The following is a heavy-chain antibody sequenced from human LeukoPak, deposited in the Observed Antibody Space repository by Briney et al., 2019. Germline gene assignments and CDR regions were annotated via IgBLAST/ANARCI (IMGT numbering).Heavy chain of an antibody. Sequence: GGSLRLSCAASGFTVSSSYMSWVRQAPGKGLEWVSALYSGYSTYYADSVKGRFTISRDNSKNTLYLQMNNLRAEDTAVYYCAKCTSTCYANAFHIWGQGTMVTVSS. J-gene: IGHJ3*02. D-gene: IGHD2-2*01. CDR1: GFTVSSSY. CDR2: LYSGYST. V-gene: IGHV3-66*01. CDR3: AKCTSTCYANAFHI.